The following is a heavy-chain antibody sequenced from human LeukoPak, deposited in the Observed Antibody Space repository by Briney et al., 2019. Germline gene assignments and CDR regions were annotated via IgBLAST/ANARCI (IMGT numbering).Heavy chain of an antibody. D-gene: IGHD6-13*01. CDR3: AKVVRYSSSWYY. J-gene: IGHJ4*02. CDR1: GFTFSSYA. Sequence: PGGSLRLSCAASGFTFSSYAMSWVRQAPGKGLKWVSAISGSGGSTYYADSVKGRFTISRDNSKNTLYLQMNSLRAGDTAVYYCAKVVRYSSSWYYWGQGTLVTVSS. CDR2: ISGSGGST. V-gene: IGHV3-23*01.